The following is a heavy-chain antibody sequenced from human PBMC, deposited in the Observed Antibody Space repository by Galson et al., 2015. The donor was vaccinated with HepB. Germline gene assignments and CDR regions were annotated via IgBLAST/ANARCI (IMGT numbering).Heavy chain of an antibody. CDR1: GGTFSSYA. Sequence: SVKVSCKASGGTFSSYAISWLRHAPGQGPEWMGGIIPIFGITNYAQNFQGRVTITADKSTSTAYMELSSLRFEDTAVYYCARDRLYDTSAYYSDYYYYGMDVWGQGTTVTVSS. CDR2: IIPIFGIT. CDR3: ARDRLYDTSAYYSDYYYYGMDV. J-gene: IGHJ6*02. D-gene: IGHD3-22*01. V-gene: IGHV1-69*10.